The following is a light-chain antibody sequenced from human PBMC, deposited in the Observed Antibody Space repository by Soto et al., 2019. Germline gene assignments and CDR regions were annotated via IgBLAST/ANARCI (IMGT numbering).Light chain of an antibody. CDR2: GNS. CDR3: QAYDSSLSGVV. J-gene: IGLJ2*01. Sequence: QSVLTQPPSVSGAPGQRVTISCTGSSSNIGAGYDVHWYQQLPGTAPKLLIYGNSNRPSGVPDRFSGSKSGTSASLAITGLQADDEADYYCQAYDSSLSGVVFGGGTKRTVL. CDR1: SSNIGAGYD. V-gene: IGLV1-40*01.